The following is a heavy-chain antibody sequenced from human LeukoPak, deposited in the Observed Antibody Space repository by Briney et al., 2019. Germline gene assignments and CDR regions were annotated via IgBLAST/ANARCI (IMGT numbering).Heavy chain of an antibody. Sequence: ASVKISCKTYGYTFRDYYLNWVQQAPGKGLKWLGRINPKNGETIYADTFQGRVTITADTPTDTAYMELSRLKSDDTAIYFCATALTLVPPPTFDFWGQGTRLTVSS. V-gene: IGHV1-69-2*01. CDR2: INPKNGET. CDR3: ATALTLVPPPTFDF. J-gene: IGHJ4*02. CDR1: GYTFRDYY. D-gene: IGHD2-2*01.